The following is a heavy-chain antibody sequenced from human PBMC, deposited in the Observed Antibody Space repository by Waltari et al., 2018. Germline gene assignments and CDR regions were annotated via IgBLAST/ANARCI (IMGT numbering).Heavy chain of an antibody. CDR3: TRGFASGIHYY. D-gene: IGHD3-10*01. J-gene: IGHJ4*02. V-gene: IGHV3-48*02. Sequence: EVQLLASGGGLVQPGGSLSLSCAASGFPFSSYSITWVRQAPGKGLECVSYISKTITTIHYADSVKGRFTISRDNAKNSVYLQMNSLRDEDTAMYYCTRGFASGIHYYWGQGTLVTVSS. CDR1: GFPFSSYS. CDR2: ISKTITTI.